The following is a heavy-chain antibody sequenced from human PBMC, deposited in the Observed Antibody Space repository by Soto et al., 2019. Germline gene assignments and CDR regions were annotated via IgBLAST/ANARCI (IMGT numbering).Heavy chain of an antibody. CDR2: VYYSGST. CDR3: ARGRTTMLPHDFDF. Sequence: TLSLTCNFSGGSISIGQFDWNWMPPLPGKGREWVGYVYYSGSTYYKPSLKSRMSITLDKSKNQFSLKLHSMTAADSAVYYCARGRTTMLPHDFDFWAQGALVTVS. CDR1: GGSISIGQFD. V-gene: IGHV4-31*02. D-gene: IGHD1-7*01. J-gene: IGHJ4*02.